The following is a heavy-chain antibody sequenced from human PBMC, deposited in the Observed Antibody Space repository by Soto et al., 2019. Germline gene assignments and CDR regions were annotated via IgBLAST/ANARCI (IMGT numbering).Heavy chain of an antibody. CDR3: ARDGASRNHYYYYGMDV. D-gene: IGHD3-16*01. Sequence: PSETLSLTCTVSGGSISSGDYYWSWIRQPPGKGLEWIGYIYYSGSTYYNPSLKSRVTISVDTSKNQFSLKLSSVTAADTAVYYCARDGASRNHYYYYGMDVWGQGTKVTVSS. CDR1: GGSISSGDYY. CDR2: IYYSGST. V-gene: IGHV4-30-4*01. J-gene: IGHJ6*02.